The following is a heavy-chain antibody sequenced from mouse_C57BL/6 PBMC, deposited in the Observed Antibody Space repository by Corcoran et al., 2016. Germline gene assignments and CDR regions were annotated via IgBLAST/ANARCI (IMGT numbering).Heavy chain of an antibody. CDR3: ARWDYGNYGYVDV. CDR2: ISPNYGGT. J-gene: IGHJ1*03. V-gene: IGHV1-26*01. CDR1: GYTFTHYS. D-gene: IGHD2-1*01. Sequence: EVQLQPPGPELVKPGTSVKISCKASGYTFTHYSMNSVKLSHGKCLEWIGDISPNYGGTSYNQKFKGKGTLTVDKSSSTAYMELRSLTSEDSAVYYCARWDYGNYGYVDVLGTGTTVTVSS.